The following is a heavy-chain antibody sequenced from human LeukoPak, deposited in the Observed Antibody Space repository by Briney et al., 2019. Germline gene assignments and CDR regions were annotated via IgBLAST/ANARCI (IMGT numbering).Heavy chain of an antibody. V-gene: IGHV4-59*11. Sequence: SETPSLTCTVSGGSISSHYWSWIRQPPGKGLEWIGYIYYSGSANYNPSLKSRVTISGDTSKNQFSLKLSSVTAADSAVYYCASTYRHCSGGSCSYYFDYWGQGTLVTVSS. CDR1: GGSISSHY. CDR3: ASTYRHCSGGSCSYYFDY. J-gene: IGHJ4*02. D-gene: IGHD2-15*01. CDR2: IYYSGSA.